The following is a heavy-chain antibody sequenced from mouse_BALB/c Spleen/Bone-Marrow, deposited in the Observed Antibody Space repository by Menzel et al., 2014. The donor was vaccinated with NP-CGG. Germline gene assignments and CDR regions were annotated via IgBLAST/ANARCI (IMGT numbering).Heavy chain of an antibody. Sequence: EVKLMESGGGLWKPGGSLKLSCAASGLTFSSYTLSWGRQTPEKRLEWVATISSGGRYTYFPDSVRGRVTISRDNAKNTLYLQMSSLKSEDTAMYYCTRDLYGGCYYYAMEQWGQGTSITVSS. CDR2: ISSGGRYT. J-gene: IGHJ4*01. CDR1: GLTFSSYT. D-gene: IGHD1-1*02. CDR3: TRDLYGGCYYYAMEQ. V-gene: IGHV5-6-4*01.